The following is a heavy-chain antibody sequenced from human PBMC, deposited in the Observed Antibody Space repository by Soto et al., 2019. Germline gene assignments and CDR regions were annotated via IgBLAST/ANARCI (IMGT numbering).Heavy chain of an antibody. Sequence: QITLKESGPTLVRPTQTLTLTCAVCGFSLSTTGVGVGWIRQPPGKALEWLALIYWDGDDRYSPSLRSRLTITKDTSKNQVVLTMTNMDPVDTATYFCSHKSSAGGMFDYWGQGTLVTVSS. CDR3: SHKSSAGGMFDY. CDR1: GFSLSTTGVG. V-gene: IGHV2-5*02. D-gene: IGHD1-1*01. J-gene: IGHJ4*02. CDR2: IYWDGDD.